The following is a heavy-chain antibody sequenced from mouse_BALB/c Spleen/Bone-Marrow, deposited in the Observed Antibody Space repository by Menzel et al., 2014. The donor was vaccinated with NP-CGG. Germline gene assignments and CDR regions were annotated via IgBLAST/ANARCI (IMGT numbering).Heavy chain of an antibody. Sequence: EVKLVESGGDLVKPRGSLKLSCAASGFTFSNYGMSWVRQIPDKRLEWVATISSGGTYTFYPDSVKGRFTISRDNTENTLTLQMTSLKSEDTAMYYCARRRDYDYFDYWGQGTTLTVSS. CDR2: ISSGGTYT. CDR1: GFTFSNYG. J-gene: IGHJ2*01. V-gene: IGHV5-6*02. D-gene: IGHD2-4*01. CDR3: ARRRDYDYFDY.